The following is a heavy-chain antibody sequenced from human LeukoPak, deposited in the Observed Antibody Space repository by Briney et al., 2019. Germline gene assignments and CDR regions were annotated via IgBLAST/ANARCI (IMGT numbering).Heavy chain of an antibody. D-gene: IGHD3-22*01. Sequence: SQTLSLTCAISGDSVSSNSAAWNWIRQSPSRGLEWLGRTYYRSKWYNDYAVSVKSRITINPDTSKNQFSLQLNSVTPEGTAVYYCARDRFYYYDSSGYSPGFDYWGQGTLVTVSS. V-gene: IGHV6-1*01. CDR3: ARDRFYYYDSSGYSPGFDY. CDR2: TYYRSKWYN. CDR1: GDSVSSNSAA. J-gene: IGHJ4*02.